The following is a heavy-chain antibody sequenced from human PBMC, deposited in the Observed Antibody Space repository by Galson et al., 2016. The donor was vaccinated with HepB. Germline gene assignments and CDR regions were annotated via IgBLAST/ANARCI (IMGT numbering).Heavy chain of an antibody. CDR3: AADYGWEREYAFDT. V-gene: IGHV1-58*01. J-gene: IGHJ3*02. Sequence: SVKVSCKASGFTFTSSAVQWVRQARGQRLEWIGWIVFGSGDSSYAQKFHERVTITRDMSTSTAYMELRGLRSEDTAVYYCAADYGWEREYAFDTWGQGTMVTVSS. D-gene: IGHD1-26*01. CDR2: IVFGSGDS. CDR1: GFTFTSSA.